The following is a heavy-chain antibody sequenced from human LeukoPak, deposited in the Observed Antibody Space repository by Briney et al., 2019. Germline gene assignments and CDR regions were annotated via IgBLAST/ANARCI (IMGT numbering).Heavy chain of an antibody. J-gene: IGHJ3*02. D-gene: IGHD1/OR15-1a*01. CDR1: GGSISTYY. V-gene: IGHV4-4*07. Sequence: SQTLSLTCTVSGGSISTYYWSWIRQPAGKGLEWIGRIYTSGSTNYNPSLKSRVTMSVDTSKNQFSLKLSSVTAADTAVYFCARGTVPNAFDIWGQGTMVTVS. CDR2: IYTSGST. CDR3: ARGTVPNAFDI.